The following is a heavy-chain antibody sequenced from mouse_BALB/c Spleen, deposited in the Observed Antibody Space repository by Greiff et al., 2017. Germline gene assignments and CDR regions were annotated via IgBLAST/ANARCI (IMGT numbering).Heavy chain of an antibody. CDR2: IRLKSNNYAT. Sequence: EVMLVESGGGLVQPGGSMKLSCVASGFTFSNYWMNWVRQSPEKGLEWVAEIRLKSNNYATHYAESVKGRFTISRDDSKSSVYLQMNNLRAEDTGIYYCTRGSYGFGAMDYWGQGTSVTVSS. CDR3: TRGSYGFGAMDY. CDR1: GFTFSNYW. J-gene: IGHJ4*01. V-gene: IGHV6-6*02. D-gene: IGHD1-1*02.